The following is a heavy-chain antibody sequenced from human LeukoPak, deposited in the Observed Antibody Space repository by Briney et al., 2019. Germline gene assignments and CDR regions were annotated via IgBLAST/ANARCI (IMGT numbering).Heavy chain of an antibody. Sequence: GGSLRLSCAASGFTFSSYSMNWVRQAPGKGLEWVSYISRGRPTIHYADSVRGRFTISRDNAKNSLYLQMNSLRDEDTAVYYCVRDPEALDYWGQGALVTVSS. J-gene: IGHJ4*02. CDR2: ISRGRPTI. CDR3: VRDPEALDY. CDR1: GFTFSSYS. V-gene: IGHV3-48*02.